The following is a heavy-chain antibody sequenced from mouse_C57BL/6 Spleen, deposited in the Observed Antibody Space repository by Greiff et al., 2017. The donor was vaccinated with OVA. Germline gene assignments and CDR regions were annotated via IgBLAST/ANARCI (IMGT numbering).Heavy chain of an antibody. J-gene: IGHJ1*03. V-gene: IGHV1-54*01. CDR1: GYAFTNYL. CDR3: ARPAYDYDEDGYFDV. D-gene: IGHD2-4*01. Sequence: QVQLQQSGAELVRPGTSVKVSCKASGYAFTNYLIEWVKQRPGQGLEWIGVINPGSGGTNYNEKFKGKATLTADKSSSTAYMQLSSLTSEESAVYVCARPAYDYDEDGYFDVWGTGTTVTVSS. CDR2: INPGSGGT.